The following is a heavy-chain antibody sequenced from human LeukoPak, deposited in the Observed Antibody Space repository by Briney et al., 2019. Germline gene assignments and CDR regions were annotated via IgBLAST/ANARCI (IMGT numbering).Heavy chain of an antibody. J-gene: IGHJ4*01. D-gene: IGHD5-18*01. CDR1: GFTFSSYG. CDR2: IWYDGSNK. CDR3: AKPKTWIQLWFDY. V-gene: IGHV3-33*06. Sequence: GGSLRLSCAASGFTFSSYGMHWVRQAPGKGLEWVAVIWYDGSNKYYADSVKGRFTISRDNSKNTLYLQMNSLRAEDTAVYYCAKPKTWIQLWFDYWDQGTLVTVSS.